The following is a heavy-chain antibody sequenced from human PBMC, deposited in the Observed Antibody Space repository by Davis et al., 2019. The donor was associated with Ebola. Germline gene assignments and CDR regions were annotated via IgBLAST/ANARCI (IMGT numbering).Heavy chain of an antibody. D-gene: IGHD4-17*01. CDR2: IYSGGSR. J-gene: IGHJ6*02. V-gene: IGHV3-66*02. CDR1: GFTVSSNY. Sequence: GESLKISCAASGFTVSSNYMSWVRQAPGKGLEWVSVIYSGGSRYYADSVKGRFTISRDNSKNTLYLQMNSLRAEDTAVYYCAKLADYGDYYYYGMDVWGQGTTVTVSS. CDR3: AKLADYGDYYYYGMDV.